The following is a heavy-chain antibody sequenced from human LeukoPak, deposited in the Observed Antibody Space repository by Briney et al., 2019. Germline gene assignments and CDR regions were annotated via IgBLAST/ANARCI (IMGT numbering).Heavy chain of an antibody. Sequence: GGSLRLSCAASGFTFSSYSMNWVRQAPRKGLEWASSINSSNSDIYYADSVKSRYTIYRDKPKNSMYLQMSSLRAEDTAVYYCARGHLAAAGDYWGQGTLVTVSS. CDR1: GFTFSSYS. D-gene: IGHD6-13*01. V-gene: IGHV3-21*01. CDR3: ARGHLAAAGDY. J-gene: IGHJ4*02. CDR2: INSSNSDI.